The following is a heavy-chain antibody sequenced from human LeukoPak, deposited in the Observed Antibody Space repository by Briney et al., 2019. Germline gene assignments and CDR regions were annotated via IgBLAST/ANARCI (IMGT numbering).Heavy chain of an antibody. J-gene: IGHJ4*02. CDR1: GFTFSSYN. CDR3: ARDRYKCGDFFDY. V-gene: IGHV3-21*01. Sequence: GGSLRHSCAASGFTFSSYNRNWVRQAPGKGLEWVSSIDSSSSYIYYADSVKGRFTISRDNAKNSLYLQLNSLRAEDTAEYYCARDRYKCGDFFDYWGQGTLVTVSS. D-gene: IGHD4-17*01. CDR2: IDSSSSYI.